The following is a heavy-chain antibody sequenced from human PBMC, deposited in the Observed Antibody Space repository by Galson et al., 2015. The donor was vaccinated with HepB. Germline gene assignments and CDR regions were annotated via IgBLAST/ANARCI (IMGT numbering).Heavy chain of an antibody. J-gene: IGHJ6*02. CDR1: GFMFGDYA. V-gene: IGHV3-49*04. CDR3: ARDQSSYPPPILKTTVVTLNYLGMDV. CDR2: IRSKAFGGTT. D-gene: IGHD4-23*01. Sequence: SLRLSCAASGFMFGDYAMSWVRQAPGKGLEWVGFIRSKAFGGTTEFAASVKGRFTISRDDSKSIAYLQMNSLKTEDTAIYYCARDQSSYPPPILKTTVVTLNYLGMDVWGQGTTVTVSS.